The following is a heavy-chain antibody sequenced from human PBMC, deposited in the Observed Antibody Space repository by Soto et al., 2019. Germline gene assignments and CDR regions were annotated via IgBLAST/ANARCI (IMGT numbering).Heavy chain of an antibody. CDR2: IIAVYGTT. J-gene: IGHJ4*02. CDR1: GDTFSSYA. D-gene: IGHD7-27*01. V-gene: IGHV1-69*06. CDR3: ARDTGDGTFDF. Sequence: ASVKVSCKASGDTFSSYAISWVRQAPGQRLEWMGGIIAVYGTTNSSQKFQDRVTISRDTSASTAYMELTSLRSEDTAVYYCARDTGDGTFDFWGRGTLVTVSS.